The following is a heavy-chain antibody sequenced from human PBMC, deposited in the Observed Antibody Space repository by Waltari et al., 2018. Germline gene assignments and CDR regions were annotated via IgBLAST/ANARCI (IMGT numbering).Heavy chain of an antibody. CDR1: GYTFTGYY. V-gene: IGHV1-2*06. Sequence: QVQLVQSGAEVKKPGASVKVSCKASGYTFTGYYMHWVRQAPGQGLEWMVRINPNSGGTNYAQKFQGRVTMTRDTSISTAYMELSRLRSDDTAVYYCARGSVLRFLEWFDAFDIWGQGTMVIVSS. D-gene: IGHD3-3*01. J-gene: IGHJ3*02. CDR2: INPNSGGT. CDR3: ARGSVLRFLEWFDAFDI.